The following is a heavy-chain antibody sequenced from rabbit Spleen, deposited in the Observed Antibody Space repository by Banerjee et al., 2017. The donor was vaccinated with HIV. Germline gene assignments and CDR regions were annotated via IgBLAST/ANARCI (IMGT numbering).Heavy chain of an antibody. Sequence: QEQLEESGGGLVKPEGSLTLTCKASGFDFSSYWICWVRQAPGKGLEWIGCIYAGSSGNTYYASWVNGRFTISKTSTTVDLKMTSLTAADTATYFCVREVAAKFNLWGPGTLVTVS. CDR2: IYAGSSGNT. D-gene: IGHD4-1*01. CDR3: VREVAAKFNL. V-gene: IGHV1S45*01. CDR1: GFDFSSYW. J-gene: IGHJ4*01.